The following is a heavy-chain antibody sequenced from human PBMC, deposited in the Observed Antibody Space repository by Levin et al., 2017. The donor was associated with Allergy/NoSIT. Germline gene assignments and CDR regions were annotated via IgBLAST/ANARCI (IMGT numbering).Heavy chain of an antibody. V-gene: IGHV3-73*01. CDR3: TYWVPYGDSRVDY. D-gene: IGHD4-17*01. J-gene: IGHJ4*02. Sequence: GGSLRLSCAASGFTFSGSAMHWVRQASGKGLEWVGRIRSKANSYATAYAASVKGRFTISRDDSKNTAYLQMNSLKTEDTAVYYCTYWVPYGDSRVDYWGQGTLVTVSS. CDR1: GFTFSGSA. CDR2: IRSKANSYAT.